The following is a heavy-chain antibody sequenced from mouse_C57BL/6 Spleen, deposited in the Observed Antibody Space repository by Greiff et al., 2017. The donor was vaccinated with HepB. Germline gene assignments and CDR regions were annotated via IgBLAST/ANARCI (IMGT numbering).Heavy chain of an antibody. D-gene: IGHD3-2*02. J-gene: IGHJ3*01. CDR1: GYTFTSYW. V-gene: IGHV1-50*01. CDR3: AREAQATSWFAY. Sequence: QVQLQQSGAELVKPGASVKLSCKASGYTFTSYWMQWVKQRPGQGLEWIGEIDPSDSYTNYNQKFKGKATLTVDTSSSTAYMQLSSLTSEDSAVYYCAREAQATSWFAYWGQGTLVTVSA. CDR2: IDPSDSYT.